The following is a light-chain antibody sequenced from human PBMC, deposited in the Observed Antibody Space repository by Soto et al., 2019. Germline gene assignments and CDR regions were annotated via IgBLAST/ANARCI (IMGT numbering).Light chain of an antibody. J-gene: IGLJ1*01. CDR2: SNN. CDR3: ATWDDRLNGYV. CDR1: SSNIGSHN. V-gene: IGLV1-44*01. Sequence: QSALTQPPSVSATPGQKVTMSCSGGSSNIGSHNVNWFQQLPGTAPKLLIYSNNQRPSGVPDRFSGSKSGTSASLAISRLQSEDEADYYCATWDDRLNGYVFGTGTKVTVL.